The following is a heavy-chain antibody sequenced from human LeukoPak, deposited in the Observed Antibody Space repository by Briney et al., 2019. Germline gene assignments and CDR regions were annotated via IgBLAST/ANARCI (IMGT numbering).Heavy chain of an antibody. Sequence: ASVKVSCKASGGTFNNYAFSWVRQAPGQGLEWMGGIIPIFGTANYAQKFQGRVTITADESTTTAYMELSGLRSADTAVYYCAANGYCGTDCYYYFDYWGQGTLVTVSS. J-gene: IGHJ4*02. CDR2: IIPIFGTA. CDR3: AANGYCGTDCYYYFDY. CDR1: GGTFNNYA. D-gene: IGHD2-21*02. V-gene: IGHV1-69*13.